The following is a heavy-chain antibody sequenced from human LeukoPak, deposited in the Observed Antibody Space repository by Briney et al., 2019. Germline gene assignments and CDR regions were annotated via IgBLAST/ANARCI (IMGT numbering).Heavy chain of an antibody. CDR3: AKDLSYSSGWYVNYYGMDV. D-gene: IGHD6-19*01. CDR2: ISYDGSNK. Sequence: PGRSLRLSCAASGFTFSSYAMHWVRQAPGKGLEWVAVISYDGSNKYYADSVKGRFTISRDNSKNTLYLQMNSLRAEDTAVYYCAKDLSYSSGWYVNYYGMDVWGQGTTVTVSS. CDR1: GFTFSSYA. V-gene: IGHV3-30-3*01. J-gene: IGHJ6*02.